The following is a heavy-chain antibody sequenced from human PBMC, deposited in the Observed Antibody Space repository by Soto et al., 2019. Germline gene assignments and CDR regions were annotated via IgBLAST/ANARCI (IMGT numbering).Heavy chain of an antibody. CDR1: GGSITSSFY. J-gene: IGHJ6*02. V-gene: IGHV4-39*01. Sequence: QLQLQESGPGLVKPSETLSLSCTVSGGSITSSFYWGWIRQPPGKGLEWIGSIYGTGNTYYNPSLKGRVTISTDTSQNQFSRIPISVTAADTAVYYGRSSSRYRTDVWGLGARVTVSS. CDR3: RSSSRYRTDV. D-gene: IGHD6-13*01. CDR2: IYGTGNT.